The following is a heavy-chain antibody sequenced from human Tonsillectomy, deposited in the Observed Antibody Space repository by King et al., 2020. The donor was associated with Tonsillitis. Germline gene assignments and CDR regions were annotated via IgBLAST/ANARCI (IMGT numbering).Heavy chain of an antibody. J-gene: IGHJ4*02. D-gene: IGHD3-10*01. V-gene: IGHV1-18*04. CDR3: ARDHYGTGSPWRGNDY. CDR1: GYTFTSYS. Sequence: VQLVESGAEVKKPGASVKVSCTGSGYTFTSYSISWVRQAPGQGLEWMGWISAYNGKTNYAQNLQGRVTLTTDRSTTTAYLELRSLRSDDTAVYYCARDHYGTGSPWRGNDYWGQGTLVTVSS. CDR2: ISAYNGKT.